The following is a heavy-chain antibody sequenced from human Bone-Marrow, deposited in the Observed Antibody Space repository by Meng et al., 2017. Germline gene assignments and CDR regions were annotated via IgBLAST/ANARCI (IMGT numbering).Heavy chain of an antibody. CDR1: GFTFSSYW. CDR3: AREGLLWFGELDY. D-gene: IGHD3-10*01. Sequence: GESLKISCAASGFTFSSYWMHWVRQAPGKGLVWVSRINSDGSSTSYADSVKGRSTISRDNAKNTLYLQMNSLRAEDTAVYYCAREGLLWFGELDYWGQGTLVTVSS. CDR2: INSDGSST. V-gene: IGHV3-74*01. J-gene: IGHJ4*02.